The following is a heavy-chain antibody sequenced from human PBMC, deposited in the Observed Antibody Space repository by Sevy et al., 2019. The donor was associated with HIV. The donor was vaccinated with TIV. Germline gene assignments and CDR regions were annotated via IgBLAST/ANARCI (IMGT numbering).Heavy chain of an antibody. J-gene: IGHJ3*02. CDR1: GGSISSGIYS. CDR3: SRDGGTLTTPGAFDI. CDR2: IYHTGNT. V-gene: IGHV4-30-2*01. Sequence: SETLSLTCAVSGGSISSGIYSWNRIRQPPGKGLEWIGYIYHTGNTYYNPSLKSRVTISVDTSKNQFSLEMNSVTAADTAIYYCSRDGGTLTTPGAFDIWGQGTMVTVSS. D-gene: IGHD4-17*01.